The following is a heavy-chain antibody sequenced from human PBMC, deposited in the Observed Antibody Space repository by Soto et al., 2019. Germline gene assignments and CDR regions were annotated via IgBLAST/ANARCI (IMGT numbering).Heavy chain of an antibody. V-gene: IGHV4-31*03. J-gene: IGHJ4*02. D-gene: IGHD4-17*01. CDR1: GGSISSGGYY. Sequence: SETLSLTCTVSGGSISSGGYYWSWIRQHPGKGLEWIGYIYYSGSTYYNPSLKSRVTISVDTSKNQFSLKLSSVTAADTAAYYCARHRFHYGGRIDYWGQGTLVNVS. CDR2: IYYSGST. CDR3: ARHRFHYGGRIDY.